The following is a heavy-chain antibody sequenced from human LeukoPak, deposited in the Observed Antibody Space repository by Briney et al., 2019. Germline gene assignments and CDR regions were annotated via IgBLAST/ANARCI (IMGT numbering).Heavy chain of an antibody. CDR2: ISSSSSYI. Sequence: GGSLRLSCAASGFTFSSYSMNWVRQAPGKGLEWVSSISSSSSYIYYADSVKGRFTISRDNAKNSLYLQMNSLRAEDTAVYYCARHEHTYGPPNWFDPWGQGTLVTVSS. CDR3: ARHEHTYGPPNWFDP. V-gene: IGHV3-21*01. CDR1: GFTFSSYS. D-gene: IGHD5-18*01. J-gene: IGHJ5*02.